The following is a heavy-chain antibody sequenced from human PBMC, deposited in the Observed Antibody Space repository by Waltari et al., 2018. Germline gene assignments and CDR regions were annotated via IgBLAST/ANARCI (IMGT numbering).Heavy chain of an antibody. V-gene: IGHV5-51*03. CDR2: IYPGDSDT. Sequence: EVQLVQSGAEVKKPGEPLKISCKGSGYSFTRYWTGWVRQMPGKGLEWMGIIYPGDSDTRYSPSFQGQVTISADKSISTAYLQWSSLKASDTAMYYCARLAVAGIGSYYYGMDVWGQGTTVTVSS. D-gene: IGHD6-19*01. J-gene: IGHJ6*02. CDR3: ARLAVAGIGSYYYGMDV. CDR1: GYSFTRYW.